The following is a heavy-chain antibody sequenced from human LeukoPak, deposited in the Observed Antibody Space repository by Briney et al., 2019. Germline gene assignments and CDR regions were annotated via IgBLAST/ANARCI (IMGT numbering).Heavy chain of an antibody. V-gene: IGHV3-66*01. J-gene: IGHJ4*02. Sequence: AGGSLRLSCAASGFTVSSNYMSWVRQAPGKGLEWVSVIYSGGSTYYADSVKGRFTISRDNSKNTLYLQMNSLRAEDTAVYYCALVGSTAADYFDYWGQGTLVTVSS. CDR1: GFTVSSNY. CDR3: ALVGSTAADYFDY. D-gene: IGHD6-13*01. CDR2: IYSGGST.